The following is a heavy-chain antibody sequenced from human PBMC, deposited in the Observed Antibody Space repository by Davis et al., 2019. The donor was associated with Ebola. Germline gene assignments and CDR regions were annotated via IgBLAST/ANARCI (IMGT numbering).Heavy chain of an antibody. CDR2: IRSKANSYAT. CDR3: ARDEAYYDFWSGYYYYGMDV. Sequence: GGSLRLSCAASGFTFSGSAMHWVRQASGKGLEWVGRIRSKANSYATAYAASVKGRFTISRDDSKNTAYLQMNSLRAEDTAVYYCARDEAYYDFWSGYYYYGMDVWGQGTTVTVSS. D-gene: IGHD3-3*01. V-gene: IGHV3-73*01. CDR1: GFTFSGSA. J-gene: IGHJ6*02.